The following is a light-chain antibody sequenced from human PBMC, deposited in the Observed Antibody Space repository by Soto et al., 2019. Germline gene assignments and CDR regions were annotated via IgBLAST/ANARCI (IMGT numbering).Light chain of an antibody. Sequence: EIVLTQSPATLSLSPGERATLSCRASQSVSSYLAWYQQKPGQAPRLLIYDASNRATRIPARFSGSGSGTDVTITTRRLSPDDFEVYSYQQRSNCAWTFGEGTKSDIK. CDR2: DAS. V-gene: IGKV3-11*01. CDR3: QQRSNCAWT. CDR1: QSVSSY. J-gene: IGKJ1*01.